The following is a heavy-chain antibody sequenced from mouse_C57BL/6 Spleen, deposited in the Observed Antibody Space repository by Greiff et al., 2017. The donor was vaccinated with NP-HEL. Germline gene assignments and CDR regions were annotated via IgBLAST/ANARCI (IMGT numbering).Heavy chain of an antibody. CDR3: AKDYSNGYAMDY. Sequence: DVHLVESGGGLVKPGGSLKLSCAASGFTFSSYAMSWVRQTPEKRLEWVATISDGGSYTYYPDNVKGRFTISRDNAKNNLYLQMSHLKSEDTAMYYCAKDYSNGYAMDYWGQGTSVTVSS. V-gene: IGHV5-4*01. D-gene: IGHD2-5*01. J-gene: IGHJ4*01. CDR2: ISDGGSYT. CDR1: GFTFSSYA.